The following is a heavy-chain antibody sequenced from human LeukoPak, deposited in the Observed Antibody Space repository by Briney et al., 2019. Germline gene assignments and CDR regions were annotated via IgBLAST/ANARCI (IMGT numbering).Heavy chain of an antibody. CDR3: AARIWSAYYTFDC. Sequence: GGSLRLSCAASGFTFSSSWMHWVRQAPGKGLEWVSFMNSGGSGTGYADSVKGRFTIFRDSSKNTLYLQMNNLRAEDTAVYYCAARIWSAYYTFDCWGQGTLVTVSS. CDR1: GFTFSSSW. V-gene: IGHV3-74*01. CDR2: MNSGGSGT. J-gene: IGHJ4*02. D-gene: IGHD3-3*01.